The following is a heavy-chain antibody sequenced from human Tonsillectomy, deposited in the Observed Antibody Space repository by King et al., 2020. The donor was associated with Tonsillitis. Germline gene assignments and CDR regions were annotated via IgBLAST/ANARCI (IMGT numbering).Heavy chain of an antibody. Sequence: VQLVQSGAEVKKPGASVKVSCKASGSTFTDYYIHWVRQAPGQGLELVGWINPDSGDTNCAKRFQGRVAMTRDTSITTAHMELSRLRSDDTAVYYCARYSSSWPFDFWGQGTPVTVSS. CDR3: ARYSSSWPFDF. V-gene: IGHV1-2*02. J-gene: IGHJ4*02. CDR1: GSTFTDYY. D-gene: IGHD6-13*01. CDR2: INPDSGDT.